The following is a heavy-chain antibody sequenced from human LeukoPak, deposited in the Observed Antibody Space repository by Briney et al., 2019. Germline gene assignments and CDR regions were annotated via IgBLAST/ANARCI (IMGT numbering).Heavy chain of an antibody. Sequence: SETLSLTCTVSGGSISSTSYYWGWIRQPPGKGLEWIGSISYSGTTNYNPSLKSRVTISVDTSKNQFSLKLSSVTAADTAVYYCARRTTPDYWGQGTLVTVSS. J-gene: IGHJ4*02. CDR1: GGSISSTSYY. CDR2: ISYSGTT. V-gene: IGHV4-39*07. D-gene: IGHD4-17*01. CDR3: ARRTTPDY.